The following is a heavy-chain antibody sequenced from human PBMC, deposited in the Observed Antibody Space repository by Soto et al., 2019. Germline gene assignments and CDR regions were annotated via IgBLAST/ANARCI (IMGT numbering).Heavy chain of an antibody. Sequence: PETLSLTCTVSSGSINNYYWSWIRQPPGKGLEFIGYIYYAGTTTYNPSLKSRVTISVDTSKNQFSLKLSSVTAADTAVYYCARLGGYYQALDSWGQGTLVTVSS. CDR1: SGSINNYY. J-gene: IGHJ4*02. CDR2: IYYAGTT. V-gene: IGHV4-59*08. D-gene: IGHD3-22*01. CDR3: ARLGGYYQALDS.